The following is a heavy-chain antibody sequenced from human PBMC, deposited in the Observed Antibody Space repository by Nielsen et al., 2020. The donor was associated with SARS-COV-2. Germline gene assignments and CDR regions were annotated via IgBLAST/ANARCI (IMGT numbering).Heavy chain of an antibody. J-gene: IGHJ5*02. D-gene: IGHD6-19*01. CDR1: GGTFSSYA. CDR2: IIPIFGTA. CDR3: AREPPYGSSGWPNWFDP. Sequence: SVKVSCKASGGTFSSYAISWVRQAPGQGLEWMGGIIPIFGTANYAQKFQGRVTITADESTSTVYMELSSLRSEDTAVYYCAREPPYGSSGWPNWFDPWGQGTLVTVSS. V-gene: IGHV1-69*13.